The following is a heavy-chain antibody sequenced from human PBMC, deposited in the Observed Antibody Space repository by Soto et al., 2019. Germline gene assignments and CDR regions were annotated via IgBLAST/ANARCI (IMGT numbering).Heavy chain of an antibody. CDR3: ASFWSSSSLVY. D-gene: IGHD6-6*01. CDR2: IWYDGSNK. V-gene: IGHV3-33*01. J-gene: IGHJ4*02. CDR1: GFTFSSYG. Sequence: QVQLVESGGGVVQPGRSLRLSCAASGFTFSSYGMHWVRQAPGKGLEWVAVIWYDGSNKYYADSVKGRFTISRDNSKNTLYLQMNSLRAEDTAVYYCASFWSSSSLVYWGQGTLVTVSS.